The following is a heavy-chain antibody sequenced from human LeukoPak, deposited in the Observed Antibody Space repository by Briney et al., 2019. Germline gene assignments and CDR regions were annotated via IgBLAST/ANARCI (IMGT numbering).Heavy chain of an antibody. CDR2: ISGNNDNP. V-gene: IGHV1-18*01. CDR1: GYTFSNFG. CDR3: ARDGTSTDDC. Sequence: ASVRVSCKASGYTFSNFGINWVRQAPGQGLEWMGWISGNNDNPNYGQKFQGRVTMTTDSSTSIAYMELRSLTSDDTAVYYCARDGTSTDDCWGQGTLVTVSS. J-gene: IGHJ4*02. D-gene: IGHD1-26*01.